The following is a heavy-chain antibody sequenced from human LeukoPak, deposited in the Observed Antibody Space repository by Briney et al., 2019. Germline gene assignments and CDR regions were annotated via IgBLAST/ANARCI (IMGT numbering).Heavy chain of an antibody. V-gene: IGHV3-73*01. J-gene: IGHJ4*02. CDR3: ITGRRGSYLRGVDY. D-gene: IGHD1-26*01. CDR2: IRSKANSYAT. Sequence: PGGSLRLSCAASGFTFSGSAMHWVRQASGKGLEWVGRIRSKANSYATAYAASVKGRFTISRDDSKNTAYLQMNSLKTEDTAVYYCITGRRGSYLRGVDYWGQGTLVTVSS. CDR1: GFTFSGSA.